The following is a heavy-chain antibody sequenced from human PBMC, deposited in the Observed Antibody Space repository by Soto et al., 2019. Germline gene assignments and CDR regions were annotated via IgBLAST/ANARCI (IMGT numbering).Heavy chain of an antibody. CDR2: IYYSGST. V-gene: IGHV4-30-4*01. Sequence: PSETLSLTCTVSGGSISSGDYYWSWIRQPPGKGLEWIGYIYYSGSTYYNPSLKSRVTISVDTSKNQFSLKLSSVTAADTAVYYCASRLYDYGDPTGFDPWGQGTLVTVYS. CDR1: GGSISSGDYY. CDR3: ASRLYDYGDPTGFDP. J-gene: IGHJ5*02. D-gene: IGHD4-17*01.